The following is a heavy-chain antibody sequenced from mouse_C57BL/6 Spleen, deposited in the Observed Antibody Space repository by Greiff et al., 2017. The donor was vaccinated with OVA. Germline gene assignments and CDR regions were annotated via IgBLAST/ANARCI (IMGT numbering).Heavy chain of an antibody. J-gene: IGHJ4*01. CDR2: IYPGSGST. CDR1: GYTFTSYW. V-gene: IGHV1-55*01. D-gene: IGHD3-3*01. Sequence: QVHVKQPGAELVKPGASVKMSCKASGYTFTSYWITWVKQRPGQGLEWIGDIYPGSGSTNYNEKFKSKATLTVDTSSSTAYMQLSSLTSEDSAVYYCAREGLLGAMDYWGQGTSVTVSS. CDR3: AREGLLGAMDY.